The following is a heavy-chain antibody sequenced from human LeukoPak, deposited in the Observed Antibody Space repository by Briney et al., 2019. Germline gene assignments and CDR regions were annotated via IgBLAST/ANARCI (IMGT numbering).Heavy chain of an antibody. V-gene: IGHV3-30*12. CDR3: AKGSVSTPDY. CDR1: GFTFSSYG. J-gene: IGHJ4*02. CDR2: ISYDGSNE. Sequence: GGSLRLSCAASGFTFSSYGMHWVRQAPGKGLEWVAIISYDGSNEYYADSVKGRFTISRDNSKNTLYLQMNSLRAEDTAVYYCAKGSVSTPDYWGQGTLVTVSS. D-gene: IGHD3-10*01.